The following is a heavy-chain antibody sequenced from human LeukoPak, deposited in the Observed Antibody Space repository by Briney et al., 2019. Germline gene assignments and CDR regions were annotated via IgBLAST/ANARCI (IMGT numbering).Heavy chain of an antibody. V-gene: IGHV3-7*01. J-gene: IGHJ4*02. CDR1: GFTFSSYW. D-gene: IGHD2-21*02. Sequence: GGSLRLSCAASGFTFSSYWMSWVRQAPGKGLEWVANIKQDGSEKYYVDSVKGRFTSSRDNAKNSLYLQMNSLRAEDTAVYYCARVKSPSGATAFFVPDLHIDYWGQGTLVTVSS. CDR3: ARVKSPSGATAFFVPDLHIDY. CDR2: IKQDGSEK.